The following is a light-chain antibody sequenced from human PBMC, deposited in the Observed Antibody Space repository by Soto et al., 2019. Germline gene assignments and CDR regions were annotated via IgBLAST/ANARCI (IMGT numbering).Light chain of an antibody. CDR1: SSNIVNSH. Sequence: QSVLTQPPSVSAAPGQKVTISCSRSSSNIVNSHVSWYQQLPGTAPKLLIYDNDNRPSGIPDRFSGSKSGTSANLAITGLQTGDEADYYCGTWDSSLSVVVFGGGTKVTVL. V-gene: IGLV1-51*01. CDR3: GTWDSSLSVVV. CDR2: DND. J-gene: IGLJ3*02.